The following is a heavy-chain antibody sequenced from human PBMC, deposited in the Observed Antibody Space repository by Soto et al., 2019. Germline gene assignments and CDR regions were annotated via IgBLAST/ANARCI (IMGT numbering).Heavy chain of an antibody. CDR3: ARDEINNYYDSSGPVDY. D-gene: IGHD3-22*01. J-gene: IGHJ4*02. CDR2: ISCSSYI. CDR1: GFTFSSYS. Sequence: GGSLRLSCAASGFTFSSYSMNWVRQAPGKGLEWVSSISCSSYIYYADSVKGRFTISRDNAKNSLYLQMNSLRAEDTAVYYCARDEINNYYDSSGPVDYWGQRTLVTVSS. V-gene: IGHV3-21*01.